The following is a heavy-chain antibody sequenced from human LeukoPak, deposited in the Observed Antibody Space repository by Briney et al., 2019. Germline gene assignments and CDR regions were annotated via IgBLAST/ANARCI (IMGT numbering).Heavy chain of an antibody. CDR3: ARDQGLLSEDAFDI. Sequence: GGSLRLSCAASGFTFDDYGMSWVRQAPGKGLEWVSGINWNGGSTGYADSVKGRFTISRDNAKNSLYLQMNSLRAEDTALYYCARDQGLLSEDAFDIWGQGTMVTVSS. CDR1: GFTFDDYG. D-gene: IGHD3-3*01. V-gene: IGHV3-20*04. J-gene: IGHJ3*02. CDR2: INWNGGST.